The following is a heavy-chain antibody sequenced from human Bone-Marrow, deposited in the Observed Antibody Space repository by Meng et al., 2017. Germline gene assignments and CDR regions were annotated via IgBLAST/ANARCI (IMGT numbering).Heavy chain of an antibody. CDR2: IYSGGST. Sequence: GESLKISCAASGFTFSSYSMNWVRQAPGKGLEWVSVIYSGGSTYYADSVKGRFTISRHNSKNTLYLQMNSLRAEDTAVYYCARGIAAAGINNWFDPWGQGTLVTVSS. CDR3: ARGIAAAGINNWFDP. V-gene: IGHV3-53*04. D-gene: IGHD6-13*01. CDR1: GFTFSSYS. J-gene: IGHJ5*02.